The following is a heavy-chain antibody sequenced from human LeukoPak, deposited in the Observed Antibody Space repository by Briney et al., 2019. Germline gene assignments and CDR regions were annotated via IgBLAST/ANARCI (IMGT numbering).Heavy chain of an antibody. V-gene: IGHV3-20*01. CDR2: INWNGGST. CDR3: ARDRGYGGNGPIDY. Sequence: GGSLRLSCAASGFTFDDYGMSWVRQAPGKGLEWVSGINWNGGSTGYADSVKGRFTISRDNAKNSLYLQMNSLRAEDTALYHCARDRGYGGNGPIDYWGQGTLVTVSS. J-gene: IGHJ4*02. D-gene: IGHD4-23*01. CDR1: GFTFDDYG.